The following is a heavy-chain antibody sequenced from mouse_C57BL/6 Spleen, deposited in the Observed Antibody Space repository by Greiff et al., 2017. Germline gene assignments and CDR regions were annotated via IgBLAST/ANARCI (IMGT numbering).Heavy chain of an antibody. J-gene: IGHJ1*03. CDR3: ARRRGSSYEDWYFDV. Sequence: QVTLKESGPGILQSSQTLSLTCSFSGFSLSTSGMGVSWIRQPSGKGLEWLAHIYWDDDKRYNPSLKSRLTISKDTSRNQVFLKITSVDTADTATYYCARRRGSSYEDWYFDVWGTGTTVTVSS. CDR2: IYWDDDK. V-gene: IGHV8-12*01. CDR1: GFSLSTSGMG. D-gene: IGHD1-1*01.